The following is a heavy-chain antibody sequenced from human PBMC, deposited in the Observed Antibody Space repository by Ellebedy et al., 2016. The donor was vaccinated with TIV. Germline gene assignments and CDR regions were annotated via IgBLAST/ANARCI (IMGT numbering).Heavy chain of an antibody. J-gene: IGHJ4*02. CDR3: ATSAFFYH. Sequence: AASVKVSCKASGYTFTTYALNWVRQAPGQGLEWMVWINPNTGIPTYAPGFTGRFVLSLDTSVSTTYLQISSLKPEDTAVYYCATSAFFYHWGQGTLVTVSS. V-gene: IGHV7-4-1*02. CDR1: GYTFTTYA. CDR2: INPNTGIP.